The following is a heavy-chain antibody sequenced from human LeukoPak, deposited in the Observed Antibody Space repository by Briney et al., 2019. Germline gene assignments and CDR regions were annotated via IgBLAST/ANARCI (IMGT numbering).Heavy chain of an antibody. CDR2: IKQDGSEK. CDR1: GFTFSSYW. Sequence: GGSLRLSCAASGFTFSSYWMSWVRQAPGKGLEWVANIKQDGSEKYYVASVKGRFTISRDNAKNSLYLQMNSLRAEDTAVYYCARDLGYYYDSSGYSVFDYWGQGTLVTVSS. D-gene: IGHD3-22*01. J-gene: IGHJ4*02. V-gene: IGHV3-7*01. CDR3: ARDLGYYYDSSGYSVFDY.